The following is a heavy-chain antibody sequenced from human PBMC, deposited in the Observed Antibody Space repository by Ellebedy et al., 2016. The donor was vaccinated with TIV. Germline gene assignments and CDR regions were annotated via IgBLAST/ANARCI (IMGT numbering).Heavy chain of an antibody. V-gene: IGHV1-69*04. J-gene: IGHJ3*02. CDR2: IIPILGIA. D-gene: IGHD5-24*01. CDR1: GGTFSSYA. Sequence: AASVKVSCKASGGTFSSYAISWVRQAPGQGLEWMGRIIPILGIANYAQKFQGRVTITADKSTSTAYMELSSLRSEDTALYYCALELEKNDAFDIWGQGTMVTVSS. CDR3: ALELEKNDAFDI.